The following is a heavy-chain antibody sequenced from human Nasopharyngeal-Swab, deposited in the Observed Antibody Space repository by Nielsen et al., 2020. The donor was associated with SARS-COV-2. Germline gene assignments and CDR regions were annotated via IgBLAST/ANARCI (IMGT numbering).Heavy chain of an antibody. Sequence: GGPLRLSCTASGFTFSNACMSWCRQAPGKGLEWFGRIKSKTDGGTTDHAAPVKVRFTISRDDSKNTLYLQMSSLKTEDTAVYYCTPGGRWELRPIDYWGQGTLGTVSS. CDR2: IKSKTDGGTT. J-gene: IGHJ4*02. CDR1: GFTFSNAC. D-gene: IGHD1-26*01. V-gene: IGHV3-15*01. CDR3: TPGGRWELRPIDY.